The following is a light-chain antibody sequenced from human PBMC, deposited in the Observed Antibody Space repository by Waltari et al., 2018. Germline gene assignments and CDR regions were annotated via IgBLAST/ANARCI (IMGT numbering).Light chain of an antibody. J-gene: IGKJ3*01. Sequence: VLTQSPATLSLSPGERAPLSCRASQSVSGYFAWYQQKPGQAPRLLIYDGSNRATGIPPRFSGSGSGTDCTLTISSLEPEDFAVYYCQHRNHWPPLFTFGPGTKVVF. CDR3: QHRNHWPPLFT. V-gene: IGKV3-11*01. CDR1: QSVSGY. CDR2: DGS.